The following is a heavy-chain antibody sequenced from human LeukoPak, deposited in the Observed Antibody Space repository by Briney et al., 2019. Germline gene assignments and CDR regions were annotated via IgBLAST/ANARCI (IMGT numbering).Heavy chain of an antibody. Sequence: ASVKVSCKASGYTFSDNYLQWVRQVPGQGLEWMGWINPYSGDTNYAQRFQGRVTMTRDASISTAYMELSRLRSDGTAVYYCARSPSADYSDISDYWGQGTLVTVSS. J-gene: IGHJ4*02. V-gene: IGHV1-2*02. CDR3: ARSPSADYSDISDY. D-gene: IGHD4-11*01. CDR1: GYTFSDNY. CDR2: INPYSGDT.